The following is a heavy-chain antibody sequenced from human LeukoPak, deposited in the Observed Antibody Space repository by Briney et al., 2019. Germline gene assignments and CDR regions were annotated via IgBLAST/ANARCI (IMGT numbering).Heavy chain of an antibody. D-gene: IGHD3-22*01. V-gene: IGHV4-59*01. CDR2: IYYSGTT. CDR1: GGSISSYY. J-gene: IGHJ4*02. Sequence: SETLSLTCTVSGGSISSYYWSWIRQPPGKGLEWIGYIYYSGTTNYNPSLKSRVIISVDTSKNQFSLKLSSVTAADTAVYYCARAYYDSSGYYPVFDYWGQGTLVTVSS. CDR3: ARAYYDSSGYYPVFDY.